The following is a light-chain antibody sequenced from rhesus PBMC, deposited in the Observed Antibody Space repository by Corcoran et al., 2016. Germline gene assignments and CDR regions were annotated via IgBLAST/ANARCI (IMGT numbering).Light chain of an antibody. CDR3: QHGYGTPRT. CDR2: QAS. V-gene: IGKV1-74*01. Sequence: DIQMTQSPSSLSASVGDRVTITCRASENVKNYLNWYQQKPGRAPKLLIYQASTLQSGVPARFSGSGYGTDNTLTISSLQPEDVATYYCQHGYGTPRTFGQGTKVEIK. CDR1: ENVKNY. J-gene: IGKJ1*01.